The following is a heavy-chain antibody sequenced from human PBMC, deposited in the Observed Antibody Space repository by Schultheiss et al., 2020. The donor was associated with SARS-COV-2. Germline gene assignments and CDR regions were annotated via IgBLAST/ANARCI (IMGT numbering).Heavy chain of an antibody. Sequence: ASVKVSCKASGYTFTNYYMHWVRQAPGEGLEWMGWINPNSGGTNYAQKFQGWVTMTRDTSISTAYMELRSLRSDDTAVYYCAKYRGWYARPPLLFDYWGQGILVTVSS. CDR1: GYTFTNYY. V-gene: IGHV1-2*04. CDR3: AKYRGWYARPPLLFDY. J-gene: IGHJ4*02. D-gene: IGHD6-19*01. CDR2: INPNSGGT.